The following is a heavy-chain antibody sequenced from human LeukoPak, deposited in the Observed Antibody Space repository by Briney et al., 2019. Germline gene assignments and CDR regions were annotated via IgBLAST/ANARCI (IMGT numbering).Heavy chain of an antibody. J-gene: IGHJ4*02. CDR2: ISSNGDNT. CDR1: GFTFSTYV. V-gene: IGHV3-64D*06. Sequence: GGSLRLSCSVSGFTFSTYVMHWVRQAPGKGLEYVSAISSNGDNTYYADSVKGRFTISRDNSKNTLYLQMSSLRAVDTAVYYCVRGTGYWGQGTLVTVSS. CDR3: VRGTGY.